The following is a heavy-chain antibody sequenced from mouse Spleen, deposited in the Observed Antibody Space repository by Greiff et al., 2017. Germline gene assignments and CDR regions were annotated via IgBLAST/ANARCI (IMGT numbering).Heavy chain of an antibody. CDR3: ARHHYYGYVENAMDY. J-gene: IGHJ4*01. CDR2: ISSGGGNT. Sequence: EVMLVESGGGLVKRGGSLKLSCAASGFTFSSYAMSWVRQTPEKRLEWVATISSGGGNTYYPDSVKGRFTISRDNAKNTLYLQMSSLKSEDTAMYYCARHHYYGYVENAMDYWGQGTSVTVSS. V-gene: IGHV5-9*01. D-gene: IGHD1-2*01. CDR1: GFTFSSYA.